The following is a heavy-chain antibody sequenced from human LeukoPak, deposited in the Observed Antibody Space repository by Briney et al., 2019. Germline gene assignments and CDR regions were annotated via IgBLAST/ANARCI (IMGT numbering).Heavy chain of an antibody. Sequence: GRSLRLSCEASGFTFSNYDMHWVRQGPGKGLEWLAVISHDGSKKDYADSVKGRFTISRDDSENTLYLQMNSLRAEDTAVYYCAKSRLPYGSASYVRDWGQGTLVTVSS. V-gene: IGHV3-30*18. D-gene: IGHD6-19*01. CDR1: GFTFSNYD. CDR2: ISHDGSKK. CDR3: AKSRLPYGSASYVRD. J-gene: IGHJ4*02.